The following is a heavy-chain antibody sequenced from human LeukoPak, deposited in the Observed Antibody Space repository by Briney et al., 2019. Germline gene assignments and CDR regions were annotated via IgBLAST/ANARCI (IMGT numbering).Heavy chain of an antibody. D-gene: IGHD3-3*01. V-gene: IGHV1-18*01. CDR3: ARDQSVSGRDYDFWSGCCYY. J-gene: IGHJ4*02. CDR2: ISAYNGNT. CDR1: GYTFTSYG. Sequence: ASVKVSCKASGYTFTSYGISWVRQAPGQGLEWMGWISAYNGNTNYAQKLQGRVNMTRDTSTTSVYMELSSLKSEDTAVYYCARDQSVSGRDYDFWSGCCYYWGQGTQVTVSS.